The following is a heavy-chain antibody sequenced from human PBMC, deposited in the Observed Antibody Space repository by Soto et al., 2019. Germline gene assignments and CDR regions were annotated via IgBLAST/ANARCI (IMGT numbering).Heavy chain of an antibody. V-gene: IGHV3-9*01. D-gene: IGHD3-16*02. CDR3: AKSPMITFGGVIAHDAFDI. CDR2: ISWKSGSI. Sequence: SLGLSCAACGFTFADSAMPWVLQAPGKSMEWVSGISWKSGSIGYADSVKGRFTIARDNAKNSLYLQMNSLRAEDTALYYCAKSPMITFGGVIAHDAFDIWGQGTMVTVSS. J-gene: IGHJ3*02. CDR1: GFTFADSA.